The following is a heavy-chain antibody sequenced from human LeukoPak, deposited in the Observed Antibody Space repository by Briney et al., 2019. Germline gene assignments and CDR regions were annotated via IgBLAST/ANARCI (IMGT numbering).Heavy chain of an antibody. CDR3: ARAGQLWFPYYYYYMDV. Sequence: SETLSLTCTVSAGSISSYYWSWLRQPPGKGLEWIGYIYYSGSTNYNPSLKSRVTISVDTSKNQFSLKLSSVTAADTAVYYCARAGQLWFPYYYYYMDVWGKGTTVTVSS. V-gene: IGHV4-59*01. CDR2: IYYSGST. J-gene: IGHJ6*03. CDR1: AGSISSYY. D-gene: IGHD5-18*01.